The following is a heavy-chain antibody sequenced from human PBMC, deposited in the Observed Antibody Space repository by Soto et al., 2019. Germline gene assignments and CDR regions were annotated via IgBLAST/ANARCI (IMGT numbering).Heavy chain of an antibody. Sequence: QVQLVQSGAEVKNPGASVKVSCTTSGYTFTTYDINWVRQATGQGFEWMGWMNPNSGNTNYAQKFQGRVTMRRDTSISAAYMGLSSLSSEDTAVYYCVRNLYGLDPWGQGTLVTVSP. CDR3: VRNLYGLDP. CDR1: GYTFTTYD. J-gene: IGHJ5*02. D-gene: IGHD3-16*01. CDR2: MNPNSGNT. V-gene: IGHV1-8*02.